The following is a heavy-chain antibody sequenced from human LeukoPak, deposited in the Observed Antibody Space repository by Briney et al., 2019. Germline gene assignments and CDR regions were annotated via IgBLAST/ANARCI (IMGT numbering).Heavy chain of an antibody. CDR3: ARVRRWLQWGIWFDP. J-gene: IGHJ5*02. Sequence: PSETLSLTCAVSGYSISSGYYWSWIRPPPGKGLEWIGEINHSGSTNYNPSLKSRVTISVDTSKNQFSLKLSSVTAADTAVYYCARVRRWLQWGIWFDPWGQGTLVTVSS. D-gene: IGHD5-24*01. CDR2: INHSGST. CDR1: GYSISSGYY. V-gene: IGHV4-34*01.